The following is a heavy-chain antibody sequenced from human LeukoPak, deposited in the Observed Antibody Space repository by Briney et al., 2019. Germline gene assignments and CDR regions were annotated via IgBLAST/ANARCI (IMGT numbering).Heavy chain of an antibody. V-gene: IGHV3-30*18. CDR3: AKSKYYYDSSGWPPLDY. D-gene: IGHD3-22*01. Sequence: AGGSLRLSCAASGFTFSRYGMHWVRQAPGKGLEWVAVISYDGSNKYYADFVKGRFTISRDNSKNTLYLQMNSLRAEDTAVYYCAKSKYYYDSSGWPPLDYWGQGTLVTVSS. CDR2: ISYDGSNK. J-gene: IGHJ4*02. CDR1: GFTFSRYG.